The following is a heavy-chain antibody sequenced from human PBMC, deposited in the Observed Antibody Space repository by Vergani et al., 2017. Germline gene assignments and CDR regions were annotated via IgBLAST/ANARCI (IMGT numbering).Heavy chain of an antibody. Sequence: QVQLQESGPGLVKPSETLSLTCTVSGGSISSYYWSWIRQPPGKGLEWIGYIYYSGSTNYNPSLKSRVTISVDTSKNQFSLKLSSVTAADTAVYYCAREAYCGGDCYSLNYWDFDLWGRGTLVTVSS. CDR3: AREAYCGGDCYSLNYWDFDL. D-gene: IGHD2-21*02. CDR1: GGSISSYY. CDR2: IYYSGST. J-gene: IGHJ2*01. V-gene: IGHV4-59*01.